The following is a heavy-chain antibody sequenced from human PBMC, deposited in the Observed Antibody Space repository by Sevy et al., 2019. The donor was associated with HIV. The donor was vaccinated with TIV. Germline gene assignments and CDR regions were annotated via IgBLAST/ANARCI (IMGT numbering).Heavy chain of an antibody. V-gene: IGHV4-4*07. Sequence: SETLSLTCTVSGASISSYYLSWIRQPAGKGLEWIGRIYTSGSTNYNPSLQSRVTMSVDTSKDQFSLKLSSVTAADTAVYYCARVHGLVPAAIYPNYGMDVWGQGTTVTVSS. CDR3: ARVHGLVPAAIYPNYGMDV. J-gene: IGHJ6*02. D-gene: IGHD2-2*01. CDR2: IYTSGST. CDR1: GASISSYY.